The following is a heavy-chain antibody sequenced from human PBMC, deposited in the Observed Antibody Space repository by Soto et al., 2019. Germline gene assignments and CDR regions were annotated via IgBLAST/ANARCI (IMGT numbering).Heavy chain of an antibody. CDR2: IVVGSGNT. V-gene: IGHV1-58*01. J-gene: IGHJ6*02. CDR3: AAGYYYYYYYGMDV. D-gene: IGHD3-10*01. Sequence: GASVKVSCKASGFTFTNSAVQWVRQARGQRLEWIGWIVVGSGNTNYAQKFQERVTITRDMSTTTAYMELSSLRSEDTAVYYCAAGYYYYYYYGMDVWGQGTTVTVSS. CDR1: GFTFTNSA.